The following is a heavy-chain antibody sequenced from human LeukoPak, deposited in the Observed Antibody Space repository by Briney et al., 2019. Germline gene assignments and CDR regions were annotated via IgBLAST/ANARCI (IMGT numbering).Heavy chain of an antibody. CDR1: GGSISSYY. CDR3: ATTTSGGDAFDI. Sequence: SETLSLTCTVSGGSISSYYWSWIRQPPGKGLEWIGYIYYSGSTNYNPSLKSRVTISVDTSKNQFSLKLSSVTAADTAVYYCATTTSGGDAFDIWGQGTMVTVSS. V-gene: IGHV4-59*12. J-gene: IGHJ3*02. D-gene: IGHD1-26*01. CDR2: IYYSGST.